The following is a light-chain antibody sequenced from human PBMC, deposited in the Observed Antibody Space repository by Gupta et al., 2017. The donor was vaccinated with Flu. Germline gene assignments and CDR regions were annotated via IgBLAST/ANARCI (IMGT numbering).Light chain of an antibody. CDR2: VTS. J-gene: IGKJ4*01. CDR1: QSVKNY. V-gene: IGKV3-11*01. CDR3: HQCSNWPHT. Sequence: EVVLTQSPATLSLSPGERATLSCRASQSVKNYVAWYQQKPGQANRLLIAVTSNRATDIPARFSGSWYGTDFTLTTTGQETEDDAFYYGHQCSNWPHTFGGGTRVEMK.